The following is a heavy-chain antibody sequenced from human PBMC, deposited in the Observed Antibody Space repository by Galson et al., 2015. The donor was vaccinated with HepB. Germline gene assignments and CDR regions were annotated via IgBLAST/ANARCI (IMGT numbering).Heavy chain of an antibody. CDR1: GYTFTSYA. D-gene: IGHD2-2*01. CDR3: AILIGYCSSTSCQELEYYFDY. CDR2: INTNTGNP. Sequence: SVKVSCKASGYTFTSYAMNWVRQAPGQGLEWMGWINTNTGNPTYAQGFTGRFVFSLDTSVSTAYLQISSLKAEDTAVYYCAILIGYCSSTSCQELEYYFDYWGQGTLVTVSS. V-gene: IGHV7-4-1*02. J-gene: IGHJ4*02.